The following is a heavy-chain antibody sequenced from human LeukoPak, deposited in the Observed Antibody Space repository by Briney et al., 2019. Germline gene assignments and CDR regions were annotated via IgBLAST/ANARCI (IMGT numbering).Heavy chain of an antibody. CDR3: ARDDGPGSIDY. CDR1: GGSISSYY. CDR2: IYTSGST. V-gene: IGHV4-4*07. J-gene: IGHJ4*02. Sequence: ASETLSLTCSVSGGSISSYYWSWIRLPAGKGLEWIGRIYTSGSTNYNPSLKSRVTMSVDTSKNQFSLKLSSVTAADTAVYYCARDDGPGSIDYWGQGTLVTVSS.